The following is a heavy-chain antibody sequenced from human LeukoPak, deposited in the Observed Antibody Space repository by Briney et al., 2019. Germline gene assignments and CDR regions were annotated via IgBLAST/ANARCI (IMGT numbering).Heavy chain of an antibody. J-gene: IGHJ6*03. CDR1: GGSINSYY. D-gene: IGHD6-13*01. V-gene: IGHV4-59*01. CDR2: IHYSGST. Sequence: SETLSLTCTVSGGSINSYYRTWIRQPPGKGLEWIGYIHYSGSTNYNPSLKSRVTISVDTSKNQFSLKLSSVTAADTAVYYCARASATYYYYYYMDVWGKGTTVTVSS. CDR3: ARASATYYYYYYMDV.